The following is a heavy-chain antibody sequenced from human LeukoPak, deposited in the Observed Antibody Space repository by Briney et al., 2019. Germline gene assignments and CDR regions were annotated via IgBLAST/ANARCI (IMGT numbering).Heavy chain of an antibody. V-gene: IGHV1-58*02. Sequence: ASVTVSCTSSGFTFTNSAMQWVRLARGQRLEWVGWIVVASGNTKYAQKFQERVTITRDMSTSTAYMELSSLRPEDTAVYYCAAAPIEMQQRGFDYWGQGTLVTVSS. CDR1: GFTFTNSA. CDR3: AAAPIEMQQRGFDY. J-gene: IGHJ4*02. CDR2: IVVASGNT. D-gene: IGHD5-24*01.